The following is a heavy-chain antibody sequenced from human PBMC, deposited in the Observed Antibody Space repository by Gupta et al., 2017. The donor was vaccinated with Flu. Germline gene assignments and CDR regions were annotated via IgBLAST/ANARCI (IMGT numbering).Heavy chain of an antibody. V-gene: IGHV4-34*01. J-gene: IGHJ4*02. CDR1: GGSFSGYY. D-gene: IGHD5-24*01. Sequence: QVQLQQWGAGLLKPSETLSLTCAVYGGSFSGYYWSWIRQPPGKGLEWIGEINHSGSTNYNPSLKSRVTISVDTSKNQFSLKLSSVTAADTAVYYCASSTVGDGYNSTHFDYWGQGTLVTVSS. CDR2: INHSGST. CDR3: ASSTVGDGYNSTHFDY.